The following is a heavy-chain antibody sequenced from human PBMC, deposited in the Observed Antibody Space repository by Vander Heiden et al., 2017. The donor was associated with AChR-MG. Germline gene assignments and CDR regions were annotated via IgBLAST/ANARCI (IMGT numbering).Heavy chain of an antibody. J-gene: IGHJ4*01. V-gene: IGHV4-61*01. D-gene: IGHD1-26*01. CDR2: IYYSGST. Sequence: QVQLQESGPGLVTPSETLSLTCTVSGGPVGSGSYYWSWIRQPPGKGLEWIGYIYYSGSTNYNPALKSRVTISVDTSKNQFSLKLRSVTAADTAVYYCARGDSGSYYGVYYWGHGTLVTVSS. CDR3: ARGDSGSYYGVYY. CDR1: GGPVGSGSYY.